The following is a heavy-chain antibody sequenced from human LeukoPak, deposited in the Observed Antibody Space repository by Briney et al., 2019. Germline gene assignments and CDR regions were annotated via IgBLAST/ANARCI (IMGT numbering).Heavy chain of an antibody. D-gene: IGHD3-16*01. V-gene: IGHV3-48*03. J-gene: IGHJ4*02. CDR2: ISSSGSTI. Sequence: QPGGSPRPSCAASGFTFSSYAMSWVRQAPGKGLEWVSYISSSGSTIYYADSVKGRFTISRDNAKNSLYLQMNSLRAEDTAVYYCARDRRLDGSRQFDYWGQGTLVTVSS. CDR1: GFTFSSYA. CDR3: ARDRRLDGSRQFDY.